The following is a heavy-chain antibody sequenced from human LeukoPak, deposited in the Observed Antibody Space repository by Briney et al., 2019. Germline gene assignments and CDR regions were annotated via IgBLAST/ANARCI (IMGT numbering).Heavy chain of an antibody. J-gene: IGHJ6*02. D-gene: IGHD1-26*01. CDR3: ARLVRGSYYLHYYYGMDV. Sequence: ASVKVSCKASGYTFTSYGISWVRQAPGQGLEWMGWISAYNGNTNYAQKLQDKVTMTTDTSTSTAYLELRSLRSGDTAVYFCARLVRGSYYLHYYYGMDVWGQGTTVTVSS. V-gene: IGHV1-18*01. CDR2: ISAYNGNT. CDR1: GYTFTSYG.